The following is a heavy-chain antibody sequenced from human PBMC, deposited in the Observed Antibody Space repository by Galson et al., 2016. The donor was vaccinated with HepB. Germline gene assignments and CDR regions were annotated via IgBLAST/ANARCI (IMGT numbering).Heavy chain of an antibody. J-gene: IGHJ4*02. Sequence: SETLSLTCTVSNGSISGYFWTWMRQSPGKTLEWIGGIYETGRAKYNPSLNSRTTISVDKARNQFSLNLTSVTAADTAVYYCAREAFVVGARVFDSWGQGTLVTVSS. CDR1: NGSISGYF. V-gene: IGHV4-4*07. CDR2: IYETGRA. CDR3: AREAFVVGARVFDS. D-gene: IGHD2-15*01.